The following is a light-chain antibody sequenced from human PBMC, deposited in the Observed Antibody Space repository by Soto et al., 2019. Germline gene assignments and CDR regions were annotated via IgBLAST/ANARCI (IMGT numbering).Light chain of an antibody. CDR2: DVN. Sequence: QSALTQPRSVSGSPGESVAISCTGTSSDVGAYNHVAWYQQYPGKAPKLMVYDVNKRPSGVPHRFSGSKSANTASLTISGLQAEDEADYHCCSSARRYTVVFGGGTKLTVL. CDR1: SSDVGAYNH. CDR3: CSSARRYTVV. V-gene: IGLV2-11*01. J-gene: IGLJ2*01.